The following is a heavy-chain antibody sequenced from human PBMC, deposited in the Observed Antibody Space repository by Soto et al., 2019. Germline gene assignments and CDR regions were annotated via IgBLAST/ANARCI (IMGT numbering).Heavy chain of an antibody. J-gene: IGHJ5*02. CDR2: IYHSGSS. D-gene: IGHD6-6*01. V-gene: IGHV4-4*02. Sequence: LSLPFAVSCGSISGGNLWNWVRQPPGKGLEWIGEIYHSGSSYYNPSLKSRVIISVDKSKSHFYWNLSSGSDADTAVYYCARDLGSTSRGGRFDPWGQGTLVTVTS. CDR1: CGSISGGNL. CDR3: ARDLGSTSRGGRFDP.